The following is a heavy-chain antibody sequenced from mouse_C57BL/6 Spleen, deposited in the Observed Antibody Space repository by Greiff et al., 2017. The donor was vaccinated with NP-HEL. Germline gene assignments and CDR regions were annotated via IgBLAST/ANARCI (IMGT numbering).Heavy chain of an antibody. Sequence: EVQLQQSGPELVKPGDSVKISCKASGYSFTGYFMNWVMQSHGKSLEWIGRINPYNGDTFYNQKFKGKATLTVDKSSSTAHMELRSLTSEDSAVYYCARSPHYGSSHWYFDVWGTGTTVTVSS. CDR1: GYSFTGYF. CDR2: INPYNGDT. CDR3: ARSPHYGSSHWYFDV. D-gene: IGHD1-1*01. V-gene: IGHV1-20*01. J-gene: IGHJ1*03.